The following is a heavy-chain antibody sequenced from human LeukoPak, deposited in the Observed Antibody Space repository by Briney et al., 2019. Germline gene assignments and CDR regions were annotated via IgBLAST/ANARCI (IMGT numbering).Heavy chain of an antibody. V-gene: IGHV4-39*07. J-gene: IGHJ4*02. D-gene: IGHD5-18*01. Sequence: PSETLSLTCTVSGGSISSYYWAWIRQPPGKGLEWVGSIYYTGSTYYNPSLKSRVTISLDTSKNQFSLKLSSVTAADTAVYYCARDLGGYRHGLEGDYWGQGTLVTVSS. CDR2: IYYTGST. CDR1: GGSISSYY. CDR3: ARDLGGYRHGLEGDY.